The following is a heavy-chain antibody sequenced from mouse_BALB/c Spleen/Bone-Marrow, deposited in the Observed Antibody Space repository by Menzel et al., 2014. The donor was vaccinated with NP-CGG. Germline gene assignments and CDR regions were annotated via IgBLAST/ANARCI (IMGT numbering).Heavy chain of an antibody. J-gene: IGHJ4*01. CDR3: ARSYGYRAMDY. CDR2: IFPGDGDT. Sequence: VQLQQSGPELVKLGASVKISCKASGYAFSSSWMNWVKQRPGQGLEWIGQIFPGDGDTYYNGKFKGKATLTADKSSNTTYMQLSSLTSVDSAVYFCARSYGYRAMDYCAQATSLTVSS. D-gene: IGHD2-2*01. CDR1: GYAFSSSW. V-gene: IGHV1-82*01.